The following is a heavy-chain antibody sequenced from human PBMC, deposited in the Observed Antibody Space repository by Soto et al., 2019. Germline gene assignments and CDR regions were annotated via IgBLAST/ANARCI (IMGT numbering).Heavy chain of an antibody. V-gene: IGHV3-30*18. D-gene: IGHD5-12*01. Sequence: QPGGSLRLSCVVSGFTFSSYGMHWVRQAPGKGLEWVGAISSDGRNKDSGDSVKGRLTLSRDNSKNILYLQMNSLRAEDTAVYYCAKGRVPAIHSAFDIWGQGTLVTVSS. CDR2: ISSDGRNK. J-gene: IGHJ3*02. CDR3: AKGRVPAIHSAFDI. CDR1: GFTFSSYG.